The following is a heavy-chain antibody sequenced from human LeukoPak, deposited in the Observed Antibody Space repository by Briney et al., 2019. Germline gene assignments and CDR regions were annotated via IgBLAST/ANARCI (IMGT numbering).Heavy chain of an antibody. Sequence: SETLSLTCTVSGYSISSGYYWGWIRQPPGKGLEWIGSIYHSGSTYYNPSLKSRVTISVDTSKNQFSLKLSSVTAADTAVYYCARVGSWYYYYYMDVWGKGTTVTVSS. CDR2: IYHSGST. J-gene: IGHJ6*03. CDR1: GYSISSGYY. D-gene: IGHD1-26*01. V-gene: IGHV4-38-2*02. CDR3: ARVGSWYYYYYMDV.